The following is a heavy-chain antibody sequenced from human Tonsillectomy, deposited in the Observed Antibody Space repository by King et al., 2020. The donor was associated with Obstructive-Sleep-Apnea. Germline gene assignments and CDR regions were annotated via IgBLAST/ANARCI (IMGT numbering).Heavy chain of an antibody. V-gene: IGHV4-4*07. CDR2: IYTSGGT. CDR1: GGSISRYY. Sequence: VQLQESGPGLVKPSETLSLTCTVSGGSISRYYWSWIRQLAGKGLEWIGHIYTSGGTNYNPSLKSRVAMSVDTSKNQISLNLSSVTAADTAVYYCARADYYYYGMDVWGQGTTVTVSS. CDR3: ARADYYYYGMDV. J-gene: IGHJ6*02.